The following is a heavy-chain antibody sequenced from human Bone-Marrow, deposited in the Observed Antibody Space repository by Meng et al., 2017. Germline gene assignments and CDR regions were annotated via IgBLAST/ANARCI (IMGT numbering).Heavy chain of an antibody. CDR2: IYYTGTT. CDR1: GGSISSGDYY. J-gene: IGHJ5*02. D-gene: IGHD3-3*01. CDR3: ARDTDFWSASNWFDP. Sequence: QVQLQESGPGLVKPSQTLSLTCTVSGGSISSGDYYWSWIRQPPGKGLEWIGYIYYTGTTYYNPSLKSRLTISVDTSKNQFSLNLTSVTAADTAVYYCARDTDFWSASNWFDPWGPGTLVTGLL. V-gene: IGHV4-30-4*08.